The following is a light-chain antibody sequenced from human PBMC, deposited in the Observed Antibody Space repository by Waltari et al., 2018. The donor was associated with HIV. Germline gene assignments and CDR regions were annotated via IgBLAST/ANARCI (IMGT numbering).Light chain of an antibody. Sequence: DIQMTQSPSTLSASVGDRVTITCRASQSLSNWLAWYQQKPGKAPKLLIYKASSLQSGAPSRFSGSGYGTEFTLTISSLQPDDFATYYCQQYNSYWTYGQGTKVEIK. CDR3: QQYNSYWT. CDR2: KAS. CDR1: QSLSNW. J-gene: IGKJ1*01. V-gene: IGKV1-5*03.